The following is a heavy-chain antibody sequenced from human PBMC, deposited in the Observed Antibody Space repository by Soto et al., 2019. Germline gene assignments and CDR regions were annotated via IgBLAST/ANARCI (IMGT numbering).Heavy chain of an antibody. D-gene: IGHD6-19*01. V-gene: IGHV3-48*01. Sequence: GGSLRLSCAASGFTFSSYSMNWVRQAPGKGLEWVSYISSSSSTIYYADSVKGRFTISRDNAKNSLYLQMNSLRAEDTAVYYCARDGPQVYSSGWSDINWFDPWGQGTLVTVSS. CDR2: ISSSSSTI. CDR1: GFTFSSYS. CDR3: ARDGPQVYSSGWSDINWFDP. J-gene: IGHJ5*02.